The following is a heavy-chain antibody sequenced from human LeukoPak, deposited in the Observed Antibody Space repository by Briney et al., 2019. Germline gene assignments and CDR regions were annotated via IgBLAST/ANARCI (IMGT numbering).Heavy chain of an antibody. CDR2: ISWDVGST. V-gene: IGHV3-43D*04. CDR3: AKGSSSSGCSRPFDY. Sequence: GGSLRLSCAAFGFTFDDYAMHWVRQAPGKGLEWVSLISWDVGSTYHADSVKGRFTISRDNSKNSLYLQMSSLRAEDTALYYCAKGSSSSGCSRPFDYWGQGTLVTVSS. D-gene: IGHD2-2*01. CDR1: GFTFDDYA. J-gene: IGHJ4*02.